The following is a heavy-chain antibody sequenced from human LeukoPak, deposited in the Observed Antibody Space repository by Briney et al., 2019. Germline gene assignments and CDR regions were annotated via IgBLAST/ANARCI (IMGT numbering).Heavy chain of an antibody. CDR2: ISGSGGST. D-gene: IGHD2-2*01. CDR3: AKGFYCSSSTCLDY. Sequence: PGGTLRLSCAASGFTFSSYGMSWVRQAPGKGLEWVSAISGSGGSTYYADSVKGRFTISRDNSKNTLYLQMNSLRAEDTAVYYCAKGFYCSSSTCLDYWGQGTLVTVSP. J-gene: IGHJ4*02. CDR1: GFTFSSYG. V-gene: IGHV3-23*01.